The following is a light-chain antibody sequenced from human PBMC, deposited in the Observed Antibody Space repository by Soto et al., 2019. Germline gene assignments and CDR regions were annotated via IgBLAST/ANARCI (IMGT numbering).Light chain of an antibody. J-gene: IGKJ4*01. CDR2: GSS. CDR1: QTVSSTY. Sequence: EIVWTQSPGTLSFSPAERATLSCRASQTVSSTYLAWFQQKPGQAPRLLIYGSSTRATGIPDRFSGSGSGTDFTLTISRLEPEDFAVYYCQQYYTSPLTFGGGTKVEIK. CDR3: QQYYTSPLT. V-gene: IGKV3-20*01.